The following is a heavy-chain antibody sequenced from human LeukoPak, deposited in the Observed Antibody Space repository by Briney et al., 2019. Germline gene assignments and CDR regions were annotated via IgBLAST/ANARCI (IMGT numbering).Heavy chain of an antibody. CDR1: EFTVSSNY. Sequence: GGSLRLSCAASEFTVSSNYMSWVRQAPGKGLEWVSAISGSGGSTYYADSVKGRFTISRDNSKNTLYLQMNSLRAEDTAVYYCAKDQAAAGYYYYGMDVWGQGTTVTVSS. D-gene: IGHD6-13*01. CDR2: ISGSGGST. V-gene: IGHV3-23*01. CDR3: AKDQAAAGYYYYGMDV. J-gene: IGHJ6*02.